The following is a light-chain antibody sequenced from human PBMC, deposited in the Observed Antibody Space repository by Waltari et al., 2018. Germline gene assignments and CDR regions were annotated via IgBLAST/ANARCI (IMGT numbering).Light chain of an antibody. CDR1: SSDVGSSNY. J-gene: IGLJ3*02. Sequence: QSALTQPASVSGSPGQSITITCTGTSSDVGSSNYVSWYQQHPGKAPKLIIYDVSKRPSGVSNRFSGSKSGNTASLTISGLQAEDEADFYCSSYTSSSTLLFGGGTKLTVL. V-gene: IGLV2-14*01. CDR2: DVS. CDR3: SSYTSSSTLL.